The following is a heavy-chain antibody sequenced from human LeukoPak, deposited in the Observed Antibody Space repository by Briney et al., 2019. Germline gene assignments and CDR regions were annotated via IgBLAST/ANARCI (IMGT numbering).Heavy chain of an antibody. Sequence: GASVKVSRKASGYTFTSYAMNWVRQAPGQGLEWMGWINTNTGNPTYAQGFTGRFVFSLDTSVSTAYLQISSLKAEDTAVYYCARVARQWLLTEVDYWGQGTLVTVSS. D-gene: IGHD3-22*01. CDR1: GYTFTSYA. CDR3: ARVARQWLLTEVDY. CDR2: INTNTGNP. V-gene: IGHV7-4-1*02. J-gene: IGHJ4*02.